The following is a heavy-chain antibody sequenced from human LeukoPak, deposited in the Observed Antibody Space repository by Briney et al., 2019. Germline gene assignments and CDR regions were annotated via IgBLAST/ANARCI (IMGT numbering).Heavy chain of an antibody. D-gene: IGHD4-23*01. V-gene: IGHV4-59*01. J-gene: IGHJ5*02. CDR3: ARHTGTVITNWFDP. CDR2: IYYSGST. Sequence: GSLRLSCAASGFTFSSYWMSWVRQPPGKGLEWISYIYYSGSTNFNPSLKSRVTISVDTSKNQFSLKLSSVTAADTAVYYCARHTGTVITNWFDPWGQGTLVTVSS. CDR1: GFTFSSYW.